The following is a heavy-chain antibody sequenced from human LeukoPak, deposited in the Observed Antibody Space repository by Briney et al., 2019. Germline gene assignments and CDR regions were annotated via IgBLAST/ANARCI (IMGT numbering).Heavy chain of an antibody. CDR2: ISYDGSNI. D-gene: IGHD3-22*01. CDR1: GFTFSSFG. Sequence: GGSLRLSCAAAGFTFSSFGMHWVRQAPGKGLEWVAVISYDGSNIYYADSVKGRFTISRDNAKNSLYLQMNSLRAEDTAVYYCARDRVLWSDSSGYYSPGYWGQGTLVTVSS. CDR3: ARDRVLWSDSSGYYSPGY. J-gene: IGHJ4*02. V-gene: IGHV3-30*03.